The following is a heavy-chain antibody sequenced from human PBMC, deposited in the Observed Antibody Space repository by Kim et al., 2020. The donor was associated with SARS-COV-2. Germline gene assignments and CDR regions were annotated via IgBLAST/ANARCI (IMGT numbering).Heavy chain of an antibody. D-gene: IGHD3-3*01. CDR2: ISYDGSNK. CDR3: AKAGVRFLPLATINNWF. V-gene: IGHV3-30*18. CDR1: GFTFSSYG. Sequence: GGSLRLSCAASGFTFSSYGMHWVRQAPGKGLEWVAVISYDGSNKYYADSVKGRFTISRDNSKNTLYLQMNSLRAEDTAVYYCAKAGVRFLPLATINNWF. J-gene: IGHJ5*01.